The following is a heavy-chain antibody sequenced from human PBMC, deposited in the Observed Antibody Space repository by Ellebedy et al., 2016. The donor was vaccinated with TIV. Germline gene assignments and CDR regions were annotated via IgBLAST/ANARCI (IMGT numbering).Heavy chain of an antibody. J-gene: IGHJ5*01. D-gene: IGHD4-17*01. CDR1: GGSFSGYY. V-gene: IGHV4-34*01. Sequence: MPSETLSLTCAVYGGSFSGYYWRWIRQPPGKGLEWIGEINHSGSTNYNPSLKSRVTISVDTSKNQFSLKLSSVTAADTAVYYCARAISPTTPGNWFDRWGQGTLVTVSS. CDR2: INHSGST. CDR3: ARAISPTTPGNWFDR.